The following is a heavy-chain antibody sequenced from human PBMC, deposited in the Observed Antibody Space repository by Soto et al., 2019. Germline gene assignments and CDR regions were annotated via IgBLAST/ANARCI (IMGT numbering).Heavy chain of an antibody. Sequence: QLEQSGGEVTKPGSSVKVSCKASRVAFSKFIVTWVRQAPGLGLEWVGGIIPIFGTANYAQKFQGRVTITAEESTSTSYMEVNNLRSEDTAVYYCAKVRYSSPMGYYYGMDVWGQGTTVTVSS. CDR1: RVAFSKFI. CDR2: IIPIFGTA. J-gene: IGHJ6*02. CDR3: AKVRYSSPMGYYYGMDV. V-gene: IGHV1-69*01. D-gene: IGHD6-19*01.